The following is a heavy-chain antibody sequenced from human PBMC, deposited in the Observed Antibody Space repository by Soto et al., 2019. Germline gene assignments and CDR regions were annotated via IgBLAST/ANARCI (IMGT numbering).Heavy chain of an antibody. CDR3: AKELESRIAAAGTGYFDY. D-gene: IGHD6-13*01. J-gene: IGHJ4*02. CDR1: GFTFSSYG. V-gene: IGHV3-30*18. CDR2: ISNDGSNK. Sequence: GGSLRLSCAASGFTFSSYGMHWVRQAPGKGLEWVAVISNDGSNKYYADSVKGRFTISRDNSKNTLYLQMNSLRAEDTAVYYCAKELESRIAAAGTGYFDYWGQGTLVTVSS.